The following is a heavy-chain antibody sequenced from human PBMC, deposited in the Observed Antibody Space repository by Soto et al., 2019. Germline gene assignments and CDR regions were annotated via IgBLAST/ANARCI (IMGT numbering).Heavy chain of an antibody. CDR1: GGSISSYY. V-gene: IGHV4-59*01. CDR2: IYYRGST. D-gene: IGHD6-19*01. Sequence: QVQLQESGPGLVKPSETLSLTCTVSGGSISSYYWSWIRQPPGKGLEWIGYIYYRGSTNYNPSLKSRVTISVDTSKNQFSLKLSSVTAADTAVYYCARDQGYSGWYYYWGQGTLVTVSS. J-gene: IGHJ4*02. CDR3: ARDQGYSGWYYY.